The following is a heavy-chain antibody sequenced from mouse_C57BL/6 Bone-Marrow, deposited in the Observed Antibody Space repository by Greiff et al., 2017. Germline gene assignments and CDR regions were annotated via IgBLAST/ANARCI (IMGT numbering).Heavy chain of an antibody. Sequence: VQLQQPGTELVKPGASVKLSCKASGYTFTSYWMHWLKQRPGQGLEWIGNINPSNGGTNYNEKFKSKATLTVDKSSSKAYMQLSSLTSEDSAVYYCARSGTTVKYYYAMDYWGQGTSVTVSS. CDR3: ARSGTTVKYYYAMDY. CDR2: INPSNGGT. J-gene: IGHJ4*01. CDR1: GYTFTSYW. V-gene: IGHV1-53*01. D-gene: IGHD1-1*01.